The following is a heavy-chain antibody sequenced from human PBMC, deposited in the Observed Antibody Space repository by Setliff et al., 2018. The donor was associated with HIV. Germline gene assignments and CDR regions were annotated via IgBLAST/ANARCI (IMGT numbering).Heavy chain of an antibody. D-gene: IGHD2-8*01. Sequence: HPGGSLRLSCAASGFTVNTNYMTWVRQAPGKGLEWVSVMNGDGTTYYADSVKGRFTISRDNSINILYLHMNSLIAEDTAVYYCARPHLRTNPVYGILGNWFDSWGRGTLVTVSS. CDR1: GFTVNTNY. CDR2: MNGDGTT. V-gene: IGHV3-53*01. J-gene: IGHJ5*01. CDR3: ARPHLRTNPVYGILGNWFDS.